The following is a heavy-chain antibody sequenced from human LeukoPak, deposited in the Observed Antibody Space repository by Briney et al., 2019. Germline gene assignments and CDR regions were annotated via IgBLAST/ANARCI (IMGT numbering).Heavy chain of an antibody. CDR3: ARHEEPYFDS. CDR1: GGSISSRGYY. V-gene: IGHV4-39*01. CDR2: IYSSGST. J-gene: IGHJ4*02. D-gene: IGHD1-14*01. Sequence: PSETLSLTCTVSGGSISSRGYYWGWIRRPPGKGLEWIGSIYSSGSTYYNPSLKRRVTISVDTPKNQCSLKLTSVTATDTAVYYCARHEEPYFDSWGQGTLVTVSS.